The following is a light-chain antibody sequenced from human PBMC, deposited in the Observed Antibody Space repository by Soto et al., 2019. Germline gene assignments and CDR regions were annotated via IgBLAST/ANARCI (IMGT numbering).Light chain of an antibody. CDR3: SSYTTTSTHV. Sequence: QSALTQPASVSGSPGQSITISCTGTSTGVGDYKFVSWYQHHPGKASKLVIFDVNNRPSGVSDRFSGSKSGNTASLTISGLQAEDEADYYCSSYTTTSTHVFGGGTKLTFL. CDR1: STGVGDYKF. V-gene: IGLV2-14*03. CDR2: DVN. J-gene: IGLJ2*01.